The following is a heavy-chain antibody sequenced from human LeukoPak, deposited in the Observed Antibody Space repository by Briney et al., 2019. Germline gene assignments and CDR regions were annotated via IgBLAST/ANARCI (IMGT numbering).Heavy chain of an antibody. J-gene: IGHJ4*02. Sequence: GASVKVSCKASGYTFNNYYVHWVRQAPGQGLEWMGIINPSGGTTSYAQKFQGRVTMTRDTSTSTVYMALSSLRSEDTAVYYCARGRGTAMVDDYWGQGTLVTVSS. D-gene: IGHD5-18*01. CDR2: INPSGGTT. CDR1: GYTFNNYY. CDR3: ARGRGTAMVDDY. V-gene: IGHV1-46*02.